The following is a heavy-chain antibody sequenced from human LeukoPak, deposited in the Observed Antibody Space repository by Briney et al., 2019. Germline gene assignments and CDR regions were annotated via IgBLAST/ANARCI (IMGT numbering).Heavy chain of an antibody. D-gene: IGHD3-3*01. J-gene: IGHJ4*02. CDR1: GFYFSSNW. V-gene: IGHV3-74*01. CDR3: AKDHYWSIDY. Sequence: GGSLRLSCAASGFYFSSNWMHWVRHAPGQGLVWVSRIKGDGISANYADSVKGRFTISRDIAKNTLYLQMNSLRAEDTGVYYCAKDHYWSIDYWGRGTLVTVSS. CDR2: IKGDGISA.